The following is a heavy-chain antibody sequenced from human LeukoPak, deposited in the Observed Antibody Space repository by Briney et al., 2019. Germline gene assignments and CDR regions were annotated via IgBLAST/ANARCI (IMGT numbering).Heavy chain of an antibody. CDR2: ISGSGGST. Sequence: GGSLRLSCAASGFIFSTYAVSWVRQAPGKGLEWVSAISGSGGSTYYADSVKGRFTISRDNSKNTLYLQMNSLRAEDTAVYYCAAGTCSGGSCYNHYFDYWGQGTLVTVSS. CDR1: GFIFSTYA. J-gene: IGHJ4*02. D-gene: IGHD2-15*01. CDR3: AAGTCSGGSCYNHYFDY. V-gene: IGHV3-23*01.